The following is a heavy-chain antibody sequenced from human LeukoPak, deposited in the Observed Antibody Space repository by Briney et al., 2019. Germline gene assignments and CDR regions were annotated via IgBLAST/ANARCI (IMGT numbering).Heavy chain of an antibody. CDR1: GFTFSSYA. Sequence: PGGSLRLSCAASGFTFSSYAMSWIRQPPGKGLEWIGEINHSGSTNYNPSLKSRVTISVDTSKNQFSLKLSSVTAADTAVYYCARGRGKGLSDYWGQGTLVTVSS. CDR3: ARGRGKGLSDY. J-gene: IGHJ4*02. V-gene: IGHV4-34*01. CDR2: INHSGST. D-gene: IGHD2-2*01.